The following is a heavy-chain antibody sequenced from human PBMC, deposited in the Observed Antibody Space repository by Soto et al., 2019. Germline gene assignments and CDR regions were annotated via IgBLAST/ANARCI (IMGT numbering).Heavy chain of an antibody. D-gene: IGHD3-10*01. CDR1: GDSVTSVSDY. CDR2: IYYSGSA. Sequence: QVQLQESGPGLVKPSETLSLTCTVSGDSVTSVSDYWSWIRQPPGKGLEWIGYIYYSGSADYNPYLGIRVTISIDTSKNQFSLKLTSVTAADTAVYYCARGVGFGYYYYHMDLWGQGTTVTVSS. J-gene: IGHJ6*02. V-gene: IGHV4-61*01. CDR3: ARGVGFGYYYYHMDL.